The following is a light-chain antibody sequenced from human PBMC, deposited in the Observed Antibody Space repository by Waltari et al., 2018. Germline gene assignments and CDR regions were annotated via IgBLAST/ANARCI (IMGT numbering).Light chain of an antibody. V-gene: IGKV4-1*01. Sequence: DIMMTQSPDSLAVSLGVRATINCKSSQSILFTSNNKNYLAWYQQRPGQPPKLLIYWASTRESGVPDRFSGSGSGTDFTLTISSLQTEDVAVYYCQQYYSTPYTFGQGTKLEI. J-gene: IGKJ2*01. CDR3: QQYYSTPYT. CDR1: QSILFTSNNKNY. CDR2: WAS.